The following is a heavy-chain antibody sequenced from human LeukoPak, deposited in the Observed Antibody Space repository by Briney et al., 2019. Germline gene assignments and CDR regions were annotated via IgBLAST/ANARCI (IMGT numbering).Heavy chain of an antibody. CDR1: GYTFTSYA. CDR3: ARVPRRYSYGSGSYGNFDY. V-gene: IGHV7-4-1*02. J-gene: IGHJ4*02. CDR2: INTNTGNP. Sequence: ASVKVSCKASGYTFTSYAMNWVRQAPGQGLEWMGWINTNTGNPTYAQGFTGRFVFSLDTSVSTAYLQISSLKAEDTAVYYCARVPRRYSYGSGSYGNFDYWGQGTLVTVSS. D-gene: IGHD3-10*01.